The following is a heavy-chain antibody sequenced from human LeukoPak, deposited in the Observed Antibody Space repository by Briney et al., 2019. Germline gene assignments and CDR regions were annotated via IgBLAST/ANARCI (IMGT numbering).Heavy chain of an antibody. Sequence: SETLSLTCAVYGGSFSGCYWSWVRQPPGKGLEWIGEINHSGSTDYNPSLKSRVTISVDTSKNQFSLKLSSVTAADTAVYYCARGPQGSSAVEFDYWGQGTLVTVSS. CDR1: GGSFSGCY. CDR3: ARGPQGSSAVEFDY. J-gene: IGHJ4*02. V-gene: IGHV4-34*01. CDR2: INHSGST. D-gene: IGHD2-2*01.